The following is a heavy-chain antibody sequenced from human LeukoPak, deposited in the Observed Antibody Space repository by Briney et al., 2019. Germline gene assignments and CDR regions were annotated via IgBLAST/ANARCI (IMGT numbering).Heavy chain of an antibody. J-gene: IGHJ4*02. Sequence: PSETLSLTCTVSGGSIRSSSYYWGWIRQPPGKGLEWIGSIYYSGSTYYNPSLMSRITISVDRSQNQFSLRMRDVTAADTAVYFCATAEWEYFYFDSWGQGALVAVSS. D-gene: IGHD1-26*01. CDR2: IYYSGST. CDR1: GGSIRSSSYY. CDR3: ATAEWEYFYFDS. V-gene: IGHV4-39*07.